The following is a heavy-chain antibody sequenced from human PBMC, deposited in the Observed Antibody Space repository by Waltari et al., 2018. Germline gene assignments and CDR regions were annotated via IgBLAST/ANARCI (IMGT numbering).Heavy chain of an antibody. D-gene: IGHD6-6*01. J-gene: IGHJ2*01. CDR1: GFTVSSNY. CDR3: ARYSSSEWYFDL. CDR2: IYSGGST. Sequence: EVQLVETGGGLIQPGGSLRLSCAASGFTVSSNYMSWVRQAPGKGREWVSVIYSGGSTYYADSVKGRFTISRDNSKNTLYLQMNSLRAEDTAVYYCARYSSSEWYFDLWGRGTLVTVSS. V-gene: IGHV3-53*02.